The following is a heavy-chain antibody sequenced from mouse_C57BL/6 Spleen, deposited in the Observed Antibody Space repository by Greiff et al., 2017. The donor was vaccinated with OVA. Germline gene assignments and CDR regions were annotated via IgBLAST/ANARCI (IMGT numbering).Heavy chain of an antibody. D-gene: IGHD2-10*01. CDR3: ARKGLPDYYAMDY. CDR1: GFSLTSYG. J-gene: IGHJ4*01. CDR2: IWSGGST. V-gene: IGHV2-2*01. Sequence: VKVVESGPGLVQPSQSLSIPCTVSGFSLTSYGVHWVRQSPGKGLEWLGVIWSGGSTDYNAAFISRLSISKDNSKSQVFFKMNSLQADDTAIYYCARKGLPDYYAMDYWGQGTSVTVSS.